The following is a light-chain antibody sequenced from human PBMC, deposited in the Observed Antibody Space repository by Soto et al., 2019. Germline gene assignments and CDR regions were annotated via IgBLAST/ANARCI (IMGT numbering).Light chain of an antibody. CDR1: QGISSF. Sequence: IQLTQSPSSLSASVGDRVTITCRASQGISSFLAWYQQKPGKAPNLLIYGASTLQSGVPSRFSGSGYGTDFTLTIASLQPEDFATYYCQQLNRYPRTFGQGTKVEVE. V-gene: IGKV1-9*01. J-gene: IGKJ1*01. CDR2: GAS. CDR3: QQLNRYPRT.